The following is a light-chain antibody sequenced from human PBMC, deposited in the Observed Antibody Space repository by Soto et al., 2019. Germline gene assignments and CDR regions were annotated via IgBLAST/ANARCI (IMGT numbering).Light chain of an antibody. CDR2: LGS. Sequence: DIVMTQSPLSLPVTPGEPASISCRSSQSLLHSNGYNYLDWYLQKPGQSPQLLIYLGSNRASGVPDRFSGSGSGTDFTLTISRLEPADFAVYYCQQYGSSPLTFGGGTKVDIK. V-gene: IGKV2-28*01. J-gene: IGKJ4*01. CDR1: QSLLHSNGYNY. CDR3: QQYGSSPLT.